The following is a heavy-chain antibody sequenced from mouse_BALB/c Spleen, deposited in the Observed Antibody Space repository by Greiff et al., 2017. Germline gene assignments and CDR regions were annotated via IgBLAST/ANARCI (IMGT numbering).Heavy chain of an antibody. CDR2: IWSGGST. Sequence: VKLQESGPGLVQPSQSLSITCTVSGFSLTSYGVHWVRQSPGKGLEWLGVIWSGGSTDYNAAFISRLSISKDNSKSQVFFKMNSLQANDTAIYYCARGDYDRAMDYWGQGTSVTVSS. D-gene: IGHD2-4*01. V-gene: IGHV2-2*02. J-gene: IGHJ4*01. CDR3: ARGDYDRAMDY. CDR1: GFSLTSYG.